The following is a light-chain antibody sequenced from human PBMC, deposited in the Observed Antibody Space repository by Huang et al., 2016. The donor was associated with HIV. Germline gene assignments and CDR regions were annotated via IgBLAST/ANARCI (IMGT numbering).Light chain of an antibody. CDR1: QGIGSY. Sequence: IQLTQLPPSLSASVGDRVTLTCRASQGIGSYVAWYQQKPGKAPNLLIYAASTLQSVVPSRFSGGGSGRYFTLTISSLQPEDSATYYCQQLNSYPSITFGRGTKVEIK. CDR3: QQLNSYPSIT. J-gene: IGKJ4*01. CDR2: AAS. V-gene: IGKV1-9*01.